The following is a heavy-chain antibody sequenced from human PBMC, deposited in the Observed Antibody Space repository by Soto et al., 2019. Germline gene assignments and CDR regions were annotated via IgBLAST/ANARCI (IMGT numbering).Heavy chain of an antibody. Sequence: ASVKVSCKASGYTFTGYYMHWVRQAPGQGLEWMGWINPSSGGTNYAQKFQGRVTMTRDTSISTAYMELSRLRSDDTAVYYCARGGMATITAPVDYWGQGTLVTVSS. CDR3: ARGGMATITAPVDY. CDR2: INPSSGGT. CDR1: GYTFTGYY. J-gene: IGHJ4*02. D-gene: IGHD5-12*01. V-gene: IGHV1-2*02.